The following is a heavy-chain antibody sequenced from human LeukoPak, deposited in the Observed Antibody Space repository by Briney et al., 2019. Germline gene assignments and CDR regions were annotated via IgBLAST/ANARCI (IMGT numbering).Heavy chain of an antibody. J-gene: IGHJ4*02. D-gene: IGHD4-11*01. CDR1: GGSISGYY. CDR3: AREGTTVTHFDY. V-gene: IGHV4-59*01. CDR2: IYSSGST. Sequence: SETLSLTCTVSGGSISGYYWSWIRQPPGKGLEWIGYIYSSGSTNYNPSLKSRVTISIDTSKNQFSLKLTSVTAADSAVYYCAREGTTVTHFDYWGQGTLVTVSS.